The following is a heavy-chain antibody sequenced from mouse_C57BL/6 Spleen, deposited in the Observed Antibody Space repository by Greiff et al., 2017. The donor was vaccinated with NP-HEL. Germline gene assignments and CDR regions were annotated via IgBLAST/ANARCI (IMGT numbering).Heavy chain of an antibody. CDR3: ARGGGLVPERYFDV. CDR1: GYTFTDYY. J-gene: IGHJ1*03. Sequence: EVQLQQSGPVLVKPGASVKMSCKASGYTFTDYYMNWVKQSHGKSLEWIGVINPYNGGTSYNQKFKGKATLTVDKSSSTAYMELNSLTSEDSAVYYCARGGGLVPERYFDVWGTGTTVTVSS. CDR2: INPYNGGT. V-gene: IGHV1-19*01. D-gene: IGHD5-1*01.